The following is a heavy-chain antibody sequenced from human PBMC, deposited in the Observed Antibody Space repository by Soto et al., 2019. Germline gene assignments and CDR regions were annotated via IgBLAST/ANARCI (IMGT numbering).Heavy chain of an antibody. V-gene: IGHV1-69*08. CDR2: IIPVLGIA. CDR1: GGTFSSYT. D-gene: IGHD6-19*01. Sequence: QVQLVQSGAEVKKPGSSVKISCTASGGTFSSYTFSWVRQAPGQGLEWMGRIIPVLGIATYAQNFQGRVTITADKSTSTAYMELISLRPEDTAIYFCARDGVGSSPWYFDYWGQGTLVTVSS. J-gene: IGHJ4*02. CDR3: ARDGVGSSPWYFDY.